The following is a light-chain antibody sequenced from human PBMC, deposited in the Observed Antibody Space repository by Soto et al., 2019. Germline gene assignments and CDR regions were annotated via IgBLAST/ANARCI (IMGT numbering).Light chain of an antibody. V-gene: IGKV3-20*01. CDR3: QQYCTSLYT. CDR1: QSVRDNY. Sequence: PGERVTLSCRASQSVRDNYLAWYQQKPGQAPRLLIYGASTRATDIPDRFSGSGSGTDFSLTINSLEPEDFAVYYCQQYCTSLYTFGQGTNLEIK. CDR2: GAS. J-gene: IGKJ2*01.